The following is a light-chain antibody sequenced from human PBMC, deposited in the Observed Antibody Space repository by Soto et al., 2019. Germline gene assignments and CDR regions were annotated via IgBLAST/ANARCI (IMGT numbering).Light chain of an antibody. J-gene: IGLJ1*01. V-gene: IGLV2-14*01. CDR1: SSDVGGYNY. CDR3: SSYKSSSTLFV. Sequence: QALLPQPASVSGSPGHSITISCTGTSSDVGGYNYVSWYQQHPGKAPKLMIYEVSNRPSGVSNRFSGSKSGNPASLTISGLQAEDEADYSCSSYKSSSTLFVFGTGTKVTVL. CDR2: EVS.